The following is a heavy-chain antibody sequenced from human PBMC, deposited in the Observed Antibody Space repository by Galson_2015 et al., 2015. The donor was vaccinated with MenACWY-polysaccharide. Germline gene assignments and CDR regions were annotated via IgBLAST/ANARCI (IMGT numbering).Heavy chain of an antibody. Sequence: SLRLSCAASGFTFSSYWMSWVRQAPGKGLEWVANIKEDGSEKYYVDSVKGRFTISGDNAKNSPYLQMNSLRAEDTAVYYCARGRLLLDYWGQGTLVTVSS. J-gene: IGHJ4*02. D-gene: IGHD2-15*01. V-gene: IGHV3-7*01. CDR2: IKEDGSEK. CDR3: ARGRLLLDY. CDR1: GFTFSSYW.